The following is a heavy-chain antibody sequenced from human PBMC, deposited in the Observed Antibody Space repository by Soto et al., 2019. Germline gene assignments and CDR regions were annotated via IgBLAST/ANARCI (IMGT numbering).Heavy chain of an antibody. J-gene: IGHJ6*02. Sequence: PVGSLRLSCSASGFTFSSYWMIWVRQAPGKGLEWVANIKQDGSEKYYVDSVKGRFTISRDNAKNSLYLQMNSLRAEDTAVYYCARVIQYYYYYGMDVWGQGTTVTVSS. CDR2: IKQDGSEK. CDR3: ARVIQYYYYYGMDV. CDR1: GFTFSSYW. V-gene: IGHV3-7*01. D-gene: IGHD5-18*01.